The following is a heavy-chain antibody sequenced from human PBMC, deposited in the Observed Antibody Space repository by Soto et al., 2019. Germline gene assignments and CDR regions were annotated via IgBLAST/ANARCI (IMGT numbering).Heavy chain of an antibody. D-gene: IGHD6-19*01. J-gene: IGHJ4*02. CDR3: AKVLLTYTSGWYHPHFDY. Sequence: QVQLVESGGGVVQPGRSLRLSCAASGFTFSSYVMHWVRQAPGKGLEWVAVVSNDGSNKDYADSVKGRFTISRDNSKNTLYLQMNGLRAEDTAVYYCAKVLLTYTSGWYHPHFDYWGQGTLVTVSS. CDR2: VSNDGSNK. V-gene: IGHV3-30*18. CDR1: GFTFSSYV.